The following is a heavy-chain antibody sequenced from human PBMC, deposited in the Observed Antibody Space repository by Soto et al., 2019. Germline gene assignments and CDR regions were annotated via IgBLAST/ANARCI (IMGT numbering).Heavy chain of an antibody. D-gene: IGHD3-22*01. V-gene: IGHV3-7*04. CDR1: GFTFSSHW. J-gene: IGHJ3*02. Sequence: QLVESGGGLVQPGGSLRLSCAASGFTFSSHWMSWVRQAPGKGLEWVANIKPDGREKWYVDSVKGRFTISRDNAKNSLYLQMNGLRAEDTAVYYCARGYYYDSSGPFSDAFDIWGQGTMVTVSS. CDR3: ARGYYYDSSGPFSDAFDI. CDR2: IKPDGREK.